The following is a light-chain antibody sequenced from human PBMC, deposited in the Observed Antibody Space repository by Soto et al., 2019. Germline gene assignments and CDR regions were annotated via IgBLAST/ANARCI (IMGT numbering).Light chain of an antibody. CDR3: QEYHSTPLT. J-gene: IGKJ5*01. CDR2: WAS. Sequence: IGVTQAPGSLALSLGEKTTINCKSSQSGLYSSTGRNYLVWYQQKAGQPPKLLIYWASTRESGVPDRFSGSGSGTDFTLTISNLQAEDVTVYYCQEYHSTPLTSGQGTRLEIK. V-gene: IGKV4-1*01. CDR1: QSGLYSSTGRNY.